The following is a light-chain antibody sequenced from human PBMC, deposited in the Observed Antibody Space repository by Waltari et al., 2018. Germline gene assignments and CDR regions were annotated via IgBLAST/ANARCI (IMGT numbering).Light chain of an antibody. CDR3: CSYAGSSTSWV. J-gene: IGLJ3*02. CDR1: SRDVGSYHH. Sequence: QSALTQPAPVSGSPGQSRPISCTSTSRDVGSYHHLSAYQQHPGKAPKLMIYEGSKRPSGVSNRFSGSKSGNTASLTISGLQAEDEADYYCCSYAGSSTSWVFGGGTKLTVL. CDR2: EGS. V-gene: IGLV2-23*01.